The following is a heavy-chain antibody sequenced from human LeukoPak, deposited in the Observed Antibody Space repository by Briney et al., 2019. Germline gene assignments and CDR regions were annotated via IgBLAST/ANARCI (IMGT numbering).Heavy chain of an antibody. CDR3: ARAGGSIAAHIDY. CDR1: GFTFSSYS. V-gene: IGHV3-21*01. Sequence: GGSLRPSCAASGFTFSSYSMNWVRQAPGKGLEWVSSISSSSSYIYYADSVKGRFTISRDNAKNSLYLQMNSLRAEDTAVYYCARAGGSIAAHIDYWGQGTLVTVSS. J-gene: IGHJ4*02. D-gene: IGHD6-6*01. CDR2: ISSSSSYI.